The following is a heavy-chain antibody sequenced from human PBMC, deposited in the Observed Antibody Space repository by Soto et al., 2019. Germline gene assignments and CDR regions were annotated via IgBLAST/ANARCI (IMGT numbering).Heavy chain of an antibody. Sequence: GGSLRLSCATSGFTFSSYEMNWVRQAPGKGLEWVSYISSSGSTIYYADSVKGRFTISRDNAXXXXYLQMDSLRAEDTAVYYCARDKEAGSFFHYYYGMDVWGQGTTVTVSS. CDR1: GFTFSSYE. J-gene: IGHJ6*02. V-gene: IGHV3-48*03. D-gene: IGHD6-13*01. CDR2: ISSSGSTI. CDR3: ARDKEAGSFFHYYYGMDV.